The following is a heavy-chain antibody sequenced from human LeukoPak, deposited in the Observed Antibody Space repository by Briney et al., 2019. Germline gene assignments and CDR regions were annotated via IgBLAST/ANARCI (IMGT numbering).Heavy chain of an antibody. V-gene: IGHV3-23*01. CDR3: ARHGSWSFDY. CDR2: ITSGSGSNV. CDR1: GFTFSSHA. J-gene: IGHJ4*02. Sequence: GGSLRLSCAASGFTFSSHAMSWVRQAPGKGLEWGSAITSGSGSNVYYTDSLKGRFTISIYNSKNTLYRQMNSLKAEDTAVYYCARHGSWSFDYWGQGTLVTVSA. D-gene: IGHD6-13*01.